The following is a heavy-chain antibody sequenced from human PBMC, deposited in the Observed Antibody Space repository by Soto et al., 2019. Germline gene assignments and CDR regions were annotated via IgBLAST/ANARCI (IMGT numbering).Heavy chain of an antibody. CDR2: IRSKANSYAT. V-gene: IGHV3-73*01. CDR1: GFTFSGSA. CDR3: TRRVPLPDYYYGMDV. Sequence: EVQLVESGGGLVQPGGSLKLSCAASGFTFSGSAMHWVRQASGKGLEWVGRIRSKANSYATAYAASVKGRFTISRDDSKNTAYRQMNSLKTEDTAVYYCTRRVPLPDYYYGMDVWGQGTTVTVSS. J-gene: IGHJ6*02.